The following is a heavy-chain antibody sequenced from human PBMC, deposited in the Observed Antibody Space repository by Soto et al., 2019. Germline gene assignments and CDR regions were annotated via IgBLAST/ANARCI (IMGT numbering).Heavy chain of an antibody. D-gene: IGHD3-3*01. CDR3: ARAEYYDFWSGSYYFDY. CDR2: INSDGSST. J-gene: IGHJ4*02. Sequence: GGSLRLSCAASGFTFSSYWMHWVRQAPGKGLVWVSRINSDGSSTSYADSVKGRFTISRDNAKNTLYLQMNSLRAEDTAVYYCARAEYYDFWSGSYYFDYWGQGTLVTVSS. CDR1: GFTFSSYW. V-gene: IGHV3-74*01.